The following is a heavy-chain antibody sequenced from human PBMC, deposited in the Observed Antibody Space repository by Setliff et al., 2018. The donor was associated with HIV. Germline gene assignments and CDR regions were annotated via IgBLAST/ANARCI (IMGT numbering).Heavy chain of an antibody. CDR2: LNPSGST. CDR3: ARSRYDSGGYPDAFDI. D-gene: IGHD3-22*01. CDR1: GNTFTKYY. Sequence: ASVKVSCKASGNTFTKYYMHWVRQAPGQGLEWMGILNPSGSTVSAQKFRGRVTMTRDTSTNTVYMELSGLRSEDTALYYCARSRYDSGGYPDAFDIWGQGTMVTVSS. V-gene: IGHV1-46*01. J-gene: IGHJ3*02.